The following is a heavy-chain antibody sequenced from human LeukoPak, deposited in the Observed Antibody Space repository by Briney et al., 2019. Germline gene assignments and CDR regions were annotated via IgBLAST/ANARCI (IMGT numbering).Heavy chain of an antibody. D-gene: IGHD3-22*01. CDR3: ARGGEDDSSAPFDY. V-gene: IGHV3-53*01. Sequence: GGSLRLSCAASGFTVSSNYMSWVRQAPGKGLEWVSVIYSGGSTYYAGSVKGRFTISRDNSKNTLYLQMNSLRAEDTAVYYCARGGEDDSSAPFDYWGQGTLVTVSS. CDR1: GFTVSSNY. J-gene: IGHJ4*02. CDR2: IYSGGST.